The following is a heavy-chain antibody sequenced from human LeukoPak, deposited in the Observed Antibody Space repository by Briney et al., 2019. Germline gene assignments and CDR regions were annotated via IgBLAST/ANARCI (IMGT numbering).Heavy chain of an antibody. V-gene: IGHV3-9*03. CDR1: GFTFDDYA. Sequence: GRSLRLSCAASGFTFDDYAMHWVRQAPGKGLEWVSGISWNSGSIAYADSVKGRFTISRDNAKNSLYLQMNSLRAGDMALYYFARGSATGGRMDYWGQGTLVTVSS. CDR2: ISWNSGSI. CDR3: ARGSATGGRMDY. J-gene: IGHJ4*02. D-gene: IGHD5-24*01.